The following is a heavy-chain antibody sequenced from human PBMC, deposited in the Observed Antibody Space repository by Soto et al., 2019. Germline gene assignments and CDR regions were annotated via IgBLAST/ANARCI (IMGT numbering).Heavy chain of an antibody. CDR3: ERGIAVAGFNYYYYYYMDV. CDR2: INHSGST. J-gene: IGHJ6*03. CDR1: GGSFSGYY. Sequence: SETLSLTCAVYGGSFSGYYWSWIRQPPGKGLEWIGEINHSGSTNYNPSLKSRVTISVDTSKNQFSLKLNSVTAADTAVYYCERGIAVAGFNYYYYYYMDVWGKGTTVTVSS. D-gene: IGHD6-19*01. V-gene: IGHV4-34*01.